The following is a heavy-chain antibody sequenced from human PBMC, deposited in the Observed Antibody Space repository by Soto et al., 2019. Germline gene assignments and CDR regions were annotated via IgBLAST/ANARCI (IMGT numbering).Heavy chain of an antibody. Sequence: QVQLVQSVAEVKKPGSSVKVSCKASGGTFSSYAISWVRQAPGQGLEWMGGIIPIFGTANYAQKFQGRVTITADESTSTAYMELSSLRSEDTAVYYCARDLEPLVGATNFDYWGQGTLVTVSS. CDR2: IIPIFGTA. D-gene: IGHD1-26*01. CDR3: ARDLEPLVGATNFDY. J-gene: IGHJ4*02. V-gene: IGHV1-69*01. CDR1: GGTFSSYA.